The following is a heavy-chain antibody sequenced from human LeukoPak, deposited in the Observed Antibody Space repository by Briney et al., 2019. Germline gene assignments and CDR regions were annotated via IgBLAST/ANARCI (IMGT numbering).Heavy chain of an antibody. CDR2: ISSSGNTI. V-gene: IGHV3-48*02. J-gene: IGHJ5*02. Sequence: PGGSLRLSCAASGFTFNDYSMNWVRRAPGKGLEWISYISSSGNTIYYADSVKGRFTISRDNAKNSLYLQMNSLRDEDTAVHYCARDPITLIRGAPLGWFDPWGQGTLVTVSS. CDR1: GFTFNDYS. CDR3: ARDPITLIRGAPLGWFDP. D-gene: IGHD3-10*01.